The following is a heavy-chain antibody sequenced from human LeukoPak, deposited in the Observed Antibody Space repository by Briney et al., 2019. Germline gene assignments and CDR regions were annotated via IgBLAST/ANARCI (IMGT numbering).Heavy chain of an antibody. CDR2: INPSGGST. Sequence: GASVKVSCKASGYTFTSYYMHWVRQAPGQGLEWTGIINPSGGSTSYAQKFQGRVTMTRDTSTSTVYMELSSLRSEDTAVYYCARDLEPGTYEGSYYDYWGQGTLVTVSS. D-gene: IGHD3-10*01. CDR3: ARDLEPGTYEGSYYDY. V-gene: IGHV1-46*01. CDR1: GYTFTSYY. J-gene: IGHJ4*02.